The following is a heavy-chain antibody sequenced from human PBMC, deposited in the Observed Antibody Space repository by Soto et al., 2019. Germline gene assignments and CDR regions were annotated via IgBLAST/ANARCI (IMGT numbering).Heavy chain of an antibody. D-gene: IGHD2-2*01. CDR3: ARDSWSSTSCYLYYYYYYGMDV. V-gene: IGHV3-74*01. Sequence: GGSLTLSCAASGFPFEIYWMHWVLHFTGNGLVWVSRINSDGSSTSYADSVKGRFTISRDNAKNTLYLQMNSLRAEDTAVYYCARDSWSSTSCYLYYYYYYGMDVWGQGTTGTV. J-gene: IGHJ6*02. CDR2: INSDGSST. CDR1: GFPFEIYW.